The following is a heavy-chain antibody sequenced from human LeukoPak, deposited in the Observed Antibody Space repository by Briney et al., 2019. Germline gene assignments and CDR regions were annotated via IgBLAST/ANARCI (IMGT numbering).Heavy chain of an antibody. D-gene: IGHD3-22*01. Sequence: GGSLRLSCVASGFSFSSYSMNWVRQAPGRGLEWVASTKQDGSDKYYVDSVKGRFTISRDNAKNSLYLQMNSLRADDTAVYYCARGIYYYIYWGQGTLVTVSS. CDR3: ARGIYYYIY. CDR1: GFSFSSYS. V-gene: IGHV3-7*05. CDR2: TKQDGSDK. J-gene: IGHJ4*02.